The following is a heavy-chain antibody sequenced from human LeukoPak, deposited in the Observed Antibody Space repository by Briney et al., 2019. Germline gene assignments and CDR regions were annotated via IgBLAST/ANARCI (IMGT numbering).Heavy chain of an antibody. J-gene: IGHJ5*02. V-gene: IGHV1-69*04. CDR3: ARAQYYYDSSGYNNWFDP. Sequence: SVKVSCKASGGTFSSYAISWVRQAPGQGLEWMGRIIPILGIANYAQKFQGRVTITADKSTSTAYMELSSLRSEDTAVYYCARAQYYYDSSGYNNWFDPWAREPWSPSPQ. D-gene: IGHD3-22*01. CDR1: GGTFSSYA. CDR2: IIPILGIA.